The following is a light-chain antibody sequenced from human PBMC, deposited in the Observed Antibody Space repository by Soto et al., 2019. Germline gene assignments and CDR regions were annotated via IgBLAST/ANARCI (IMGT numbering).Light chain of an antibody. Sequence: PGERVTLSCRASQSVSSSYLTWYQQKPGQAPRLLIYGASTRATSIPARFSGSGSGTDFTLTISSLQPEDFAVYYCQQDCNLPPGTFGQGTKVDIK. CDR2: GAS. V-gene: IGKV3D-7*01. CDR3: QQDCNLPPGT. CDR1: QSVSSSY. J-gene: IGKJ1*01.